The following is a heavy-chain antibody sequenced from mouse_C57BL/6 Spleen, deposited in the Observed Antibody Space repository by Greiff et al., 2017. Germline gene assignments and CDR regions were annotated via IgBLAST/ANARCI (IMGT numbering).Heavy chain of an antibody. CDR2: IDPSDSYT. V-gene: IGHV1-50*01. J-gene: IGHJ4*01. Sequence: VKLQQPGAELVKPGASVKLSCKASGYTFTSYWMQWVKQRPGQGLEWIGEIDPSDSYTNYNQKFKGKATLTVDTSSSTAYMQLSSLTSEDSAVYYCARGNYGNLYYAMDYWGQGTSVTVSS. D-gene: IGHD2-1*01. CDR1: GYTFTSYW. CDR3: ARGNYGNLYYAMDY.